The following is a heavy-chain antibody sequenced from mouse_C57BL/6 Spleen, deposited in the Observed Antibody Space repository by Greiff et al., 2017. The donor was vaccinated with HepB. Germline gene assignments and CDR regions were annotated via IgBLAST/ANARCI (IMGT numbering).Heavy chain of an antibody. D-gene: IGHD2-4*01. CDR3: APIYYDYDVGFAY. Sequence: VKLVESGAELAKPGASVKLSCKASGYTFTSYWMHWVKQRPGQGLEWIGYINPSSGYTKYNQKFKDKATLTADKSSSTAYMQLSSLTYEDSAVYYCAPIYYDYDVGFAYWGQGTLVTVSA. CDR1: GYTFTSYW. CDR2: INPSSGYT. V-gene: IGHV1-7*01. J-gene: IGHJ3*01.